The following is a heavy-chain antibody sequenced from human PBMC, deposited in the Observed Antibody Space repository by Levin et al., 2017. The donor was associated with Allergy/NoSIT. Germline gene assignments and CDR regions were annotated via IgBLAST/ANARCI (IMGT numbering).Heavy chain of an antibody. V-gene: IGHV3-30-3*01. J-gene: IGHJ4*02. CDR1: GFTFSSYA. CDR2: ISYDGSNK. CDR3: ARGEMVRGVIDY. D-gene: IGHD3-10*01. Sequence: GESLKISCAASGFTFSSYAMHWVRQAPGKGLEWVAVISYDGSNKYYADSVKGRFTISRDNSKNTLHLQMNSLRAEDTAVYYCARGEMVRGVIDYWGQGTLVTVSS.